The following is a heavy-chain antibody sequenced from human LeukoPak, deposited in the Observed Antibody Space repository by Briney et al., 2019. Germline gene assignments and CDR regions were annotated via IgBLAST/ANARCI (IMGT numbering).Heavy chain of an antibody. CDR1: GGSISSGGYY. CDR2: IYYSGST. J-gene: IGHJ4*02. CDR3: AREGDGYVFDY. D-gene: IGHD5-24*01. Sequence: SETLSLTCTVSGGSISSGGYYWSWISQHPGKGLEWIGYIYYSGSTYYNPSLKSRVTISVDTSKNQFSLKLSSVTAADTAVYYCAREGDGYVFDYWGQGTLSPSPQ. V-gene: IGHV4-31*03.